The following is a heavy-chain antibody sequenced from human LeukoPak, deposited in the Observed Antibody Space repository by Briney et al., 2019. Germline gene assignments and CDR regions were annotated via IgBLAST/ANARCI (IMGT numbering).Heavy chain of an antibody. V-gene: IGHV3-48*01. J-gene: IGHJ3*02. CDR1: GFTFSSYS. CDR2: ISSSSSTI. D-gene: IGHD6-13*01. Sequence: PGGSLRLSCAASGFTFSSYSMNWVHQAPGKGLEWVSYISSSSSTIYYADSVKGRFTISRDNGKNSLYLQMNNLRAEDTAVYYCASQLGDASDIWGQGTMVTVSS. CDR3: ASQLGDASDI.